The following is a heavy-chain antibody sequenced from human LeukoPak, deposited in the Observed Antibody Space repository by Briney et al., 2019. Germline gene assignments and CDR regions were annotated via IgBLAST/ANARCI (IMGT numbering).Heavy chain of an antibody. Sequence: SETLSLTCTVSGGSIGSGDYYWSWIRQPPGKGLECIGYIYYSGNTYYNPSLQSRVTISVDTSKNQFSLKLSSVTAADTAVYYCARQSSPRAGDGWYLNWFDPWGQGTLVTVSS. J-gene: IGHJ5*02. CDR3: ARQSSPRAGDGWYLNWFDP. D-gene: IGHD6-19*01. CDR2: IYYSGNT. CDR1: GGSIGSGDYY. V-gene: IGHV4-30-4*01.